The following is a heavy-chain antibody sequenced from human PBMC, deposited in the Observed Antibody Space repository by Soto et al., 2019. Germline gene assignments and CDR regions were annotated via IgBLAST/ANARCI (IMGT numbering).Heavy chain of an antibody. Sequence: QVQLVQSGAEVKKPGSSVKVSCKASGGTFSSYTISWVRQAPGQGLEWMGRIIPILGIANYAQKFQGRVTITADKSTSKAYMELSSLRSEDTAVYYCAREQSYSSGWYFGYWGHGTLVTVSS. D-gene: IGHD6-19*01. CDR2: IIPILGIA. CDR1: GGTFSSYT. CDR3: AREQSYSSGWYFGY. J-gene: IGHJ4*01. V-gene: IGHV1-69*08.